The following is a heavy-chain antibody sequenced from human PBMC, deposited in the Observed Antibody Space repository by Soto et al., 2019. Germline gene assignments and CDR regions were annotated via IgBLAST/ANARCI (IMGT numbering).Heavy chain of an antibody. D-gene: IGHD1-1*01. CDR1: GFTFSSYG. V-gene: IGHV3-33*01. CDR3: AREGFGTTGTTFWFDP. J-gene: IGHJ5*02. CDR2: IWYDGSNK. Sequence: GGSLRLSCAASGFTFSSYGMHWVRQAPGKGLEWVAVIWYDGSNKYYADSVKGRFTISRDNSKNTLYLQMNSLRAEDTAVYYCAREGFGTTGTTFWFDPWGQGTLVTVSS.